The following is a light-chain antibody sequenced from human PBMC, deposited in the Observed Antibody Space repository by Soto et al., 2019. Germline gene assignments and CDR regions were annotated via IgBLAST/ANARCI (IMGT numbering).Light chain of an antibody. CDR3: QQYSHLIT. V-gene: IGKV1-33*01. CDR1: QSISSY. CDR2: AAS. Sequence: DIQMTQSPSSVSASVGDRVTITCRASQSISSYLNWYQQKPGKAPKLLIYAASNLETGVPSRFSGSGSGTDFTFTISSLQPEDIATYYCQQYSHLITFGQGTRLEI. J-gene: IGKJ5*01.